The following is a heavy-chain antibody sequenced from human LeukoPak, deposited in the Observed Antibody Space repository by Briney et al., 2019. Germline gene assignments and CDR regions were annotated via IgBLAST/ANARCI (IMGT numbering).Heavy chain of an antibody. CDR2: IYYSGST. Sequence: SETLSLTCTVSGGSISSYYWSWIRQPPGKGLEWIGYIYYSGSTNYNPSLKSRVTISVDTSKNQFSLKLSSVTAADTAVYYCARNQIRAVARRGAFDIWGQGTMVTVSS. CDR1: GGSISSYY. CDR3: ARNQIRAVARRGAFDI. V-gene: IGHV4-59*01. J-gene: IGHJ3*02. D-gene: IGHD6-19*01.